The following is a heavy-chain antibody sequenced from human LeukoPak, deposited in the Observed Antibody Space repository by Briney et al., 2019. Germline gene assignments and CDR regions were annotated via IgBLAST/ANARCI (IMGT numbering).Heavy chain of an antibody. CDR1: TSR. Sequence: ASVKVSCKATSRISWVRQAPGQGLEWMGWIGTYGGDTYYAQKFQGRITVTTDTSTSTVYMELRKLRSDDTAVYYCARGLWNFYDDSGYNRDFDSWGQGTLVTVSS. CDR3: ARGLWNFYDDSGYNRDFDS. V-gene: IGHV1-18*01. J-gene: IGHJ5*01. D-gene: IGHD3-22*01. CDR2: IGTYGGDT.